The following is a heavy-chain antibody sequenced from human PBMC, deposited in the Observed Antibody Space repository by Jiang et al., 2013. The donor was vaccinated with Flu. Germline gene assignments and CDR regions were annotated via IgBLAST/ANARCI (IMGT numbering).Heavy chain of an antibody. J-gene: IGHJ5*02. Sequence: VQLLESGGGLVQPGGSLRLSCAASGFTFSSYDMHWVRQATGKGLEWVSAIGTAGDTYYPGSVKGRFTISRENAKNSLYLQMNSLRAEDTAVYYCARANPRVITMVRGGRGSGWFDPWGQGTLVTVSS. D-gene: IGHD3-10*01. CDR3: ARANPRVITMVRGGRGSGWFDP. CDR2: IGTAGDT. V-gene: IGHV3-13*01. CDR1: GFTFSSYD.